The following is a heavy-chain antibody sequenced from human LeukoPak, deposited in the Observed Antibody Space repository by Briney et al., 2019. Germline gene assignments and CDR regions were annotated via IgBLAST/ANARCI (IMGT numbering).Heavy chain of an antibody. CDR2: IYYSGST. Sequence: SETLSLTCTVSGDSISSSSSYWGWIRQPPGEGLEWIGSIYYSGSTNYNPSLKSRVTISVDTSKNQFSLKLSSVTAADTAVYYCARSWGSVAPLWYFDLWGRGTLVTVSS. V-gene: IGHV4-39*07. CDR1: GDSISSSSSY. J-gene: IGHJ2*01. CDR3: ARSWGSVAPLWYFDL. D-gene: IGHD3-16*01.